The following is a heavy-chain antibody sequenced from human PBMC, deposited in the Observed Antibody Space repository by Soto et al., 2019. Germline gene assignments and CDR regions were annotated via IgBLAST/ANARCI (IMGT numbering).Heavy chain of an antibody. V-gene: IGHV3-13*01. J-gene: IGHJ5*02. CDR2: IGTQHDA. Sequence: EVQLVESGGGLVQPGGSLRLSCAASGFTFSTYDMHWVRQAPGKGLEWVSAIGTQHDAYYPDSVKGRFTTSRENAKNSLYIQKNSLRAGDTAVYYWARQASYWHGGGGWFDPWGQGTLVTVSS. D-gene: IGHD2-8*02. CDR1: GFTFSTYD. CDR3: ARQASYWHGGGGWFDP.